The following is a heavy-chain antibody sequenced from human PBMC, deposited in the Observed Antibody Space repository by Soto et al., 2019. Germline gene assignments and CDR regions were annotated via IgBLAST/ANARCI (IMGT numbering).Heavy chain of an antibody. Sequence: EVQLVESGGGLVQPGGSLRLSCSASEFPVSTTYMSWVRQAPGKGLECVAIIFANDNAYYGDSVKGRFTISRRNSRSSLYLHMKNLGPEDTAVYYCVRDLGDGYKSAWGQGTLVTVSS. CDR1: EFPVSTTY. CDR2: IFANDNA. J-gene: IGHJ4*02. CDR3: VRDLGDGYKSA. V-gene: IGHV3-53*04. D-gene: IGHD5-18*01.